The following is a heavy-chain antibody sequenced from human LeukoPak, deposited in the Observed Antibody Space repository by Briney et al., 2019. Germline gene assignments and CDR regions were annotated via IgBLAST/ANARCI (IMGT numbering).Heavy chain of an antibody. CDR1: GGSFSGYY. D-gene: IGHD3-3*01. Sequence: KPSETLSLTCAVFGGSFSGYYWSWIRQPPGKGLEWIGEINHSGSTNYNPSLKSRVTISVDTSKNQFSLKLSSVTAADTAVYYCARVFSPAGIKYDFWSGSRNFDYWGQGTLVTVSS. J-gene: IGHJ4*02. CDR3: ARVFSPAGIKYDFWSGSRNFDY. V-gene: IGHV4-34*01. CDR2: INHSGST.